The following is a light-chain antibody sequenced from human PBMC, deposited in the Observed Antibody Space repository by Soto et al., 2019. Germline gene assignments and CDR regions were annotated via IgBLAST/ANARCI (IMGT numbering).Light chain of an antibody. J-gene: IGKJ1*01. V-gene: IGKV1-6*01. Sequence: ALQMAPSPFPLFASVGGRLTITCRASQGIRNELGWYQQKPGKAPKLLIYAASNLQSGVPSRFSGSGSETDFTLTISSLQPDDFATYYCQHSNSFPRTFGQGTKVDIK. CDR2: AAS. CDR3: QHSNSFPRT. CDR1: QGIRNE.